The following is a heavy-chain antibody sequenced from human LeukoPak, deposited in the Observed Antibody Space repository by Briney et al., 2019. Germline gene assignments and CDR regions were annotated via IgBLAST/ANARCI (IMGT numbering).Heavy chain of an antibody. J-gene: IGHJ4*02. CDR3: ARKWAVAGSSYFDY. V-gene: IGHV3-7*03. Sequence: GGSLRLSCTTSGFTFSNYWMSWVRQAPGKGLEWVANIKQDGSVQYYVDSVKGRFTISRDNANNSLYLQMNSLRAEATAVYYCARKWAVAGSSYFDYWGQGTLVTVSS. CDR2: IKQDGSVQ. D-gene: IGHD6-19*01. CDR1: GFTFSNYW.